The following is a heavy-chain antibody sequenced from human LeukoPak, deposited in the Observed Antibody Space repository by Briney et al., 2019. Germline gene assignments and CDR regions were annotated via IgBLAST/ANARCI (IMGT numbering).Heavy chain of an antibody. CDR3: ARDPPRDFWSGYPTYPDY. CDR1: GYTFTSYG. CDR2: ISTYNSHT. D-gene: IGHD3-3*01. Sequence: GASVKVSCKASGYTFTSYGITWVRQAPGQGLEWMGWISTYNSHTNYAQKFQGRVTMTTDTSMTTAYMELRSLRSDDTAVYYCARDPPRDFWSGYPTYPDYWGQGTLVTVSS. V-gene: IGHV1-18*01. J-gene: IGHJ4*02.